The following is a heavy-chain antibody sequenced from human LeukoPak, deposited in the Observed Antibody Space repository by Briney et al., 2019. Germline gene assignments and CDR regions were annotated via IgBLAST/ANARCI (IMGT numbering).Heavy chain of an antibody. J-gene: IGHJ4*02. D-gene: IGHD1-26*01. CDR1: GFTFDYYA. CDR3: AKVLSGSQDY. CDR2: ISDSGVST. V-gene: IGHV3-23*01. Sequence: GGSLRLSCAASGFTFDYYAMSRVRQAPGRGLEWVSGISDSGVSTYYAGSVKGRFTISRDNSKNTVYLQMNSLRAEDTAVYYCAKVLSGSQDYWGQGTLVTVSS.